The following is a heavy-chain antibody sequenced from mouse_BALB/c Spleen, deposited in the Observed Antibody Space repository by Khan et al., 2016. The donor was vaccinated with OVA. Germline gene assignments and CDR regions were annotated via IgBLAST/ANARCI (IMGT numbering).Heavy chain of an antibody. CDR3: ARAYYRYDGYYAMDY. J-gene: IGHJ4*01. V-gene: IGHV2-6-4*01. Sequence: VELVESGPGLVAPSQSLSITCTVSGFSLSSYNIHWVRQPPGKGLEWLGMIWGGGGTDYNSTLKSRLSIRKDNSKSQVFLKMNSLQTDDTAMYYCARAYYRYDGYYAMDYWGQGTPVTVSS. CDR1: GFSLSSYN. CDR2: IWGGGGT. D-gene: IGHD2-14*01.